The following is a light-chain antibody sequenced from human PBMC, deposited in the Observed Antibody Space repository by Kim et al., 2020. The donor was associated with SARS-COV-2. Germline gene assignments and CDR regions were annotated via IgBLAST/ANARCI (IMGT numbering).Light chain of an antibody. CDR3: QQYDNLPIT. CDR2: DAS. V-gene: IGKV1-33*01. Sequence: ASVGDRVTMTCQASQDISNYLKWYQQKPGKAPKLLIYDASNVETGVPSRFSGSGSGTDFTFTISSLQPEDIATYYCQQYDNLPITFGQGTRLEIK. J-gene: IGKJ5*01. CDR1: QDISNY.